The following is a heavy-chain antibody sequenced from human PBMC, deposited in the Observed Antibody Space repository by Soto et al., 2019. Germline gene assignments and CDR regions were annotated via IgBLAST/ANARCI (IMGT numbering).Heavy chain of an antibody. CDR3: AKSPRGEMATD. Sequence: QVQLVQSGGEVKKPGASVTVSCKASGYTFINYHITWGRQAPGQGLEWMAWINTYNGMTDYAQRFQGRVTMTRDTSTSTAYMELRNLGSDDTAVYFCAKSPRGEMATDWGQGTLVTVS. CDR1: GYTFINYH. V-gene: IGHV1-18*01. D-gene: IGHD5-12*01. J-gene: IGHJ4*02. CDR2: INTYNGMT.